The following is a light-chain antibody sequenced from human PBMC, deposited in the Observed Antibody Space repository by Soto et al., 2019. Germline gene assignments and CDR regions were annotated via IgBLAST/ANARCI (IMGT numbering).Light chain of an antibody. CDR2: GAS. V-gene: IGKV3-20*01. Sequence: EIVLTQSPGTLSLSPGERATLSCRTSHSVDSTHLACYQQKPGQAPMLLIYGASGRATGIPDRFGGSGSGTDFTLTISRLEPEDFAVYYCQHYGDSRTFGQGTKVEVK. CDR1: HSVDSTH. J-gene: IGKJ1*01. CDR3: QHYGDSRT.